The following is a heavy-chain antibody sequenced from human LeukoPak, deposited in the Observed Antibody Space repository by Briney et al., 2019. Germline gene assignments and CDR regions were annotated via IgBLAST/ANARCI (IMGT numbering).Heavy chain of an antibody. CDR3: ASHRDPFADY. D-gene: IGHD5-24*01. V-gene: IGHV4-4*07. CDR1: GGSISSYY. J-gene: IGHJ4*02. CDR2: IYTSGST. Sequence: SETLSLTCTVSGGSISSYYWSWIRQPAGKGPEWIGRIYTSGSTNYNPSLKSRVTMSVDTSKDQFSLKLSSVTAADTAVYYCASHRDPFADYWGQGTLVTVSS.